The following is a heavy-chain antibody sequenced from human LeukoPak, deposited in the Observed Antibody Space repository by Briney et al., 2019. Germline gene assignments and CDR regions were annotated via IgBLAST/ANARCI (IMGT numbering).Heavy chain of an antibody. J-gene: IGHJ4*02. D-gene: IGHD5-12*01. CDR1: GYSFTSYW. CDR3: ATRAGYSGYDFHY. V-gene: IGHV5-51*01. CDR2: IYPGDSDT. Sequence: GESLKITCKGSGYSFTSYWIGWVRQMPGKGLEWMGIIYPGDSDTRYSPSFQGQVTISADKSISTAYLQWSSLKASDTAMYYCATRAGYSGYDFHYWGQGTLVTVSS.